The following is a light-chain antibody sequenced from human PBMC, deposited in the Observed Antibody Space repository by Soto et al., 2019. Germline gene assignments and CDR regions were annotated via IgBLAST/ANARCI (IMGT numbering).Light chain of an antibody. CDR1: QSVSSN. CDR2: GAS. CDR3: QQYNDWPPKPYT. Sequence: EIVMTQSPATLSVSPGERATLSCRASQSVSSNLAWYQQKPGQAPRLLIYGASTRATGIPARFSGSGSGTEFSLTISSLQSEDFAVYYRQQYNDWPPKPYTFGQGTKLEIK. J-gene: IGKJ2*01. V-gene: IGKV3-15*01.